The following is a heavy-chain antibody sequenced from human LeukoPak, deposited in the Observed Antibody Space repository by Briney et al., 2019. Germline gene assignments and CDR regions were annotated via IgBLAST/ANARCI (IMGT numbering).Heavy chain of an antibody. Sequence: ASVKVSCKASAYTFTGFDINWVRQAPGQGLEWMGWMNPNSGNTGYAQKFQGRVTMTRNTSISTAYMELSSLRFEDTAVFYCVRGGSGLPIDYWCQGILVTVSS. V-gene: IGHV1-8*01. J-gene: IGHJ4*02. CDR3: VRGGSGLPIDY. CDR2: MNPNSGNT. D-gene: IGHD6-19*01. CDR1: AYTFTGFD.